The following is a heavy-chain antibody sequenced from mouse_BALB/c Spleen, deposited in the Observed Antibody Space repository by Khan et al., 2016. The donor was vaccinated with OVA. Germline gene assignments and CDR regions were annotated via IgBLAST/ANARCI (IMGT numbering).Heavy chain of an antibody. Sequence: QIQLVQSGPELKKPGETVRISCKASGYTFTNYGMNWVKQAPGKGLKWMGWINTYTGEPTYGDDFKGRFAFSLETSASTAYLQINNLKNEDTSTIYGARVGYNGTMDYWGQGTSVTVSA. J-gene: IGHJ4*01. CDR2: INTYTGEP. D-gene: IGHD2-14*01. CDR3: ARVGYNGTMDY. V-gene: IGHV9-3-1*01. CDR1: GYTFTNYG.